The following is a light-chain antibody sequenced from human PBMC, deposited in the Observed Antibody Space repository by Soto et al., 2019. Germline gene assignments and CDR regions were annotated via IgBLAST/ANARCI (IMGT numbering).Light chain of an antibody. CDR3: QQSYSTPPGDLNT. J-gene: IGKJ2*01. Sequence: DIQMTPSPSSLSASVGDRVTITCRASQSIRSYLNWYQQKRGKAPKVLIYAASSLQSGVPSRFSGSGSETDFTLTISSLQAEDIATYFCQQSYSTPPGDLNTFGQGTKVEIK. CDR2: AAS. CDR1: QSIRSY. V-gene: IGKV1-39*01.